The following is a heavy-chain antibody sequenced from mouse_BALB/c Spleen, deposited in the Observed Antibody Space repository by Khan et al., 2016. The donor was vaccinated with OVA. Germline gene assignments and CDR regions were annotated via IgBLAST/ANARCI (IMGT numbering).Heavy chain of an antibody. J-gene: IGHJ4*01. D-gene: IGHD2-3*01. CDR3: ARDGSRYNYAMDY. CDR2: ISYSGST. V-gene: IGHV3-2*02. CDR1: GYSITSDYA. Sequence: EVQLQESGPGLVKPSQSLSLTCTVTGYSITSDYAWYWIRQFPGNKLEWMGYISYSGSTNYNQAPKSRTSINRDTSKNQFFLQLNSVTTEDTATYYCARDGSRYNYAMDYWGQGTSVTVSS.